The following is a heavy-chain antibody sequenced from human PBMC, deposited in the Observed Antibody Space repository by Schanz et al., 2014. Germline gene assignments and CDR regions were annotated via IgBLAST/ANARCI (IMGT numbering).Heavy chain of an antibody. D-gene: IGHD3-16*02. Sequence: EVKLVESGGGAVRPGGSLRLSCAASGFTLSIYWMHWVRQVPGKGLEWVSCTNGDGTNAKYADSVKGRFTISRDNAKKTLSLQMISLRAEDTAIYFCTRSYYDFSWGSYRFRAFDMWGQGTTVIVSS. V-gene: IGHV3-74*01. CDR2: TNGDGTNA. CDR1: GFTLSIYW. J-gene: IGHJ3*02. CDR3: TRSYYDFSWGSYRFRAFDM.